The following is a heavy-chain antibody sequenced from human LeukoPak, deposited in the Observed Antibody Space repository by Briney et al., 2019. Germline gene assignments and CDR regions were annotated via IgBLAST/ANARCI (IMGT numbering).Heavy chain of an antibody. Sequence: SETLPLTCTVSGGSISSSSYYWGWIRQPPGKGLEWIGSIYYSGSTYYNPSLKSRVTISVDTSKNQFSLKLSSVTAADTAVYYCARRGIAVAGTTLAGAFDIWGQGTMVTVSS. D-gene: IGHD6-19*01. CDR3: ARRGIAVAGTTLAGAFDI. CDR1: GGSISSSSYY. J-gene: IGHJ3*02. V-gene: IGHV4-39*01. CDR2: IYYSGST.